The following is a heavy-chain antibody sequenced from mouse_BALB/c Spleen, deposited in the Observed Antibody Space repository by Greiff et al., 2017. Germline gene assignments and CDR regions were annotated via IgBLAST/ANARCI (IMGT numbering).Heavy chain of an antibody. CDR1: GFSLTSYG. J-gene: IGHJ4*01. CDR3: ASSLYGSSPYAMDY. D-gene: IGHD1-1*01. CDR2: IWSDGST. Sequence: QVQLQQSGPELVAPSQSLSITCTVSGFSLTSYGVHWVRQPPGQGLEWLVVIWSDGSTTYNSALKSRLSVSKDNSKSQVFLKMNSLQTDDTAMYYGASSLYGSSPYAMDYWGQGTSVTVSS. V-gene: IGHV2-6-2*01.